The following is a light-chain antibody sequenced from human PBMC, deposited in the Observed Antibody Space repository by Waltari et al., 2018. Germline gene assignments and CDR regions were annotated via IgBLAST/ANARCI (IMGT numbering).Light chain of an antibody. Sequence: DIVMTQSPDSLAVSLGERATINCKSSQSVLYSSNNRNYLAWYQQKPGQAPRLLISDASNRAPGIPARFSGSGSETDFTLTISSLEPEDFVVYYCQQRNTWWTFGQGTKVEIK. CDR3: QQRNTWWT. CDR1: QSVLYSSNNRNY. J-gene: IGKJ1*01. CDR2: DAS. V-gene: IGKV4-1*01.